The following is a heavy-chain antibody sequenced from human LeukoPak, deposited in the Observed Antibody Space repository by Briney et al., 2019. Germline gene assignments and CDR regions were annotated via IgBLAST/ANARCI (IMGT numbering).Heavy chain of an antibody. J-gene: IGHJ6*02. V-gene: IGHV1-2*02. CDR1: GYTFTGYY. CDR2: INPNSGGT. CDR3: ARGFPGYSSGWYPYYYHGMDV. D-gene: IGHD6-19*01. Sequence: GASVKVSCKASGYTFTGYYMHWVRQAPGQGLEWMGWINPNSGGTNYAQKFQGRVTMTRDTSISTAYMELSRLRSDDTAVYYCARGFPGYSSGWYPYYYHGMDVWGQGTTVTVSS.